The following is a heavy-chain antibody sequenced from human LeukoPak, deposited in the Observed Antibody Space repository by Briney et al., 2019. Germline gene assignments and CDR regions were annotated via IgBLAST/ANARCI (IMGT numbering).Heavy chain of an antibody. Sequence: GGSLRLSCAASGFTFSSYGMHWVRQAPGKGLEWVSGINWNSGRTVYADSVKGRFTISRDNAKNALYLQMNSLRTEDTAFYYCAKDQTSGIAGPFDSWDQGTLVTVSS. CDR1: GFTFSSYG. D-gene: IGHD6-13*01. CDR2: INWNSGRT. CDR3: AKDQTSGIAGPFDS. V-gene: IGHV3-9*01. J-gene: IGHJ5*01.